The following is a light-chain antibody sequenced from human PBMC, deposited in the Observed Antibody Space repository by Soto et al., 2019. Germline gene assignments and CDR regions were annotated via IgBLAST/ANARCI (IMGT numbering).Light chain of an antibody. CDR2: AAS. CDR3: QQIYSTPSSLT. V-gene: IGKV1-39*01. J-gene: IGKJ4*01. Sequence: DIQMTQSPSSLSASVGDRVTITCRASQTISRYLNWYQHKPGKAPKLLIYAASNLQSGVPSRFSASGSGTDFTLTISSLQPEDFATYYCQQIYSTPSSLTFGGGTKAEIK. CDR1: QTISRY.